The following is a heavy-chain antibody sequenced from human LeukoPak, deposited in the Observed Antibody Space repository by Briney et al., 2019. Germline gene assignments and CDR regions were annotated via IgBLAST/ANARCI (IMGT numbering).Heavy chain of an antibody. D-gene: IGHD6-13*01. V-gene: IGHV3-7*01. Sequence: PGGSLRLSCAASGFTFSSYWMSWVRQAPGKGLEWVANIKQDGSEKYYVDSVKGRFTISRDNAKNSLYLQMNSLRAEDTAVYYCAREPGIAAAGPLDYWGQGTLVTVSS. J-gene: IGHJ4*02. CDR1: GFTFSSYW. CDR2: IKQDGSEK. CDR3: AREPGIAAAGPLDY.